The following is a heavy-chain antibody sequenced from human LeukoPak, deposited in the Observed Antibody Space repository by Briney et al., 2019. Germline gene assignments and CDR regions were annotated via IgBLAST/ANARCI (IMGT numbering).Heavy chain of an antibody. J-gene: IGHJ3*02. CDR2: ISWNSGSI. CDR1: GFTFDDYA. V-gene: IGHV3-9*01. D-gene: IGHD2/OR15-2a*01. CDR3: ARTPSMWPDAFDI. Sequence: GRSLRLSCAASGFTFDDYAMHWVRQAPGKGLEWVSGISWNSGSIGYADSVKGRFTISRDNAKNSLYLQMNSLRAEDTAVYYCARTPSMWPDAFDIWGQGTMVTVSS.